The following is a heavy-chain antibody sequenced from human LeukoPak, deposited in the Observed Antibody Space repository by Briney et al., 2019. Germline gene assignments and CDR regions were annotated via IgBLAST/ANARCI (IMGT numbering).Heavy chain of an antibody. D-gene: IGHD6-19*01. Sequence: ASVKVSRKPSGYTFTGYYIHWVRQAPRQGLGWMGWINPNSGGTNYAQKFQGRVTMTRDTSISTAYMELSRLRSDDTAVYYCAYSSGWSNWFDPWGQGTLVTVSS. CDR1: GYTFTGYY. CDR3: AYSSGWSNWFDP. CDR2: INPNSGGT. V-gene: IGHV1-2*02. J-gene: IGHJ5*02.